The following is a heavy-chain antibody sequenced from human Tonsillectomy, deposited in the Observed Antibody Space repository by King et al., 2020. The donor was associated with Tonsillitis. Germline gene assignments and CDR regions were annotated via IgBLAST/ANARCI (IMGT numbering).Heavy chain of an antibody. CDR3: ARDPGVGVVPPADLYYSYGMDV. CDR2: IYYSGST. V-gene: IGHV4-30-4*01. J-gene: IGHJ6*02. D-gene: IGHD2-2*01. Sequence: VQLQESGPGLVKPSQTLSLTCTVSGGSISSGDYYWSWIRQPPGKGLEWIGYIYYSGSTYYNPSLKSRVTISVDTSKNQFSLKLSSVTAADTAVYYCARDPGVGVVPPADLYYSYGMDVWGQGTTVTVSS. CDR1: GGSISSGDYY.